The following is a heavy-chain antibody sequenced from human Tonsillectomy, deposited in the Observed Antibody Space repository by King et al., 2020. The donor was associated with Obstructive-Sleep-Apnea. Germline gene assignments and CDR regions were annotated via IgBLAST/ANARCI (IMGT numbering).Heavy chain of an antibody. CDR3: ARDLTATVDYYYYGMDV. V-gene: IGHV1-18*01. J-gene: IGHJ6*02. CDR2: ISAYNGNT. D-gene: IGHD4-17*01. CDR1: GYTFSSYG. Sequence: QLVQSGAEVKKPGASVKVSCKASGYTFSSYGISWVRQAPGQGLEWMGWISAYNGNTDYAQKLRGRVTMTTDTSTSTAYMELRSLRSDDTAVYYCARDLTATVDYYYYGMDVWGQGTTVTVSS.